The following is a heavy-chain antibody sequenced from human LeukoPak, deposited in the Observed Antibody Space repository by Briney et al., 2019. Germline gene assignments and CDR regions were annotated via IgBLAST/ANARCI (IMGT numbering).Heavy chain of an antibody. J-gene: IGHJ6*02. CDR1: GGSISSYY. CDR2: IYTSGST. D-gene: IGHD2-2*01. V-gene: IGHV4-4*07. Sequence: SETLSLTCTVSGGSISSYYWSWFRQPAGKGLEWIGRIYTSGSTNYNPSLKSRVTMSVDTSKNQFSLKLSSVTAADTAVYYCAIATVVPADMGYYYYGMDVWGQGTTVTVSS. CDR3: AIATVVPADMGYYYYGMDV.